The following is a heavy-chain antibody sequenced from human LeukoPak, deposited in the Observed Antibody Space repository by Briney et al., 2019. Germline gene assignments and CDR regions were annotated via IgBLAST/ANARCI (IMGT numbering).Heavy chain of an antibody. CDR3: AKDFTARGPNGMDV. CDR2: ISYDGSNK. V-gene: IGHV3-30*18. CDR1: GFTFSSYG. Sequence: GGSLRLSCAASGFTFSSYGMHWVRQAPGKGLEWVAVISYDGSNKYYADSVKGRFTISRDNSKNTLYLQVNSLRAEDTAVYYCAKDFTARGPNGMDVWGKGTTVTVSS. J-gene: IGHJ6*04. D-gene: IGHD3-10*01.